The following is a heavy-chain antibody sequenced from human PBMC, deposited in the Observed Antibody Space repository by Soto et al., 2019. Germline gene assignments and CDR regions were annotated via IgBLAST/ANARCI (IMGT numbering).Heavy chain of an antibody. V-gene: IGHV6-1*01. CDR1: GDSVSSKSAA. D-gene: IGHD1-26*01. CDR3: TRALSGSYDS. J-gene: IGHJ5*01. CDR2: TYYRSKWST. Sequence: PSQNLSLTCAISGDSVSSKSAAWNWIRQSPSRGLEWLGRTYYRSKWSTDYAVSVKSRITINPDTSKNQFSLQLNSVTPEDTAVYYCTRALSGSYDSWGQGTLVTVSS.